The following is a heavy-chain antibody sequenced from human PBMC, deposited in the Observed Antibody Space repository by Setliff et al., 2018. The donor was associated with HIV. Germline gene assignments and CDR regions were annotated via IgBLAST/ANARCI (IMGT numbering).Heavy chain of an antibody. D-gene: IGHD6-19*01. CDR2: IYYSGFT. CDR3: ARGYPGIAVAGLSYYYYYYMDV. CDR1: GGSFSGYY. Sequence: SETLSLTCAVYGGSFSGYYWTWIRQSPGRGLEWIGYIYYSGFTSVGPDPSLKSRVTISVDTSKNQFSLKLSSVTAADTAVYYCARGYPGIAVAGLSYYYYYYMDVWGKGTTVTVS. V-gene: IGHV4-34*11. J-gene: IGHJ6*03.